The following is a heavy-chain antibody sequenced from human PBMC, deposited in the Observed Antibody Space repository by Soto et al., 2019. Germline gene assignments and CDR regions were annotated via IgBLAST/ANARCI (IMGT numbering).Heavy chain of an antibody. CDR3: ASGTIDNSYGMDV. V-gene: IGHV4-61*01. CDR2: IYQSGST. D-gene: IGHD1-1*01. Sequence: QIQLQESGPRLVKPSETLSLTCTVSGGSVNSGNYYWGWIRHTPGKGLQWIGYIYQSGSTRYSPSLKSRVTISLDKSKNQFSLEVTSVTPADTAEYYCASGTIDNSYGMDVWGQGTTVTVSS. J-gene: IGHJ6*02. CDR1: GGSVNSGNYY.